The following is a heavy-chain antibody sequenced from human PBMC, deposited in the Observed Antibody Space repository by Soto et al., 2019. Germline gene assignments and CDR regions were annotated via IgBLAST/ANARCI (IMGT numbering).Heavy chain of an antibody. J-gene: IGHJ5*02. CDR1: GDSVSSNSAA. CDR2: TYYRSKWYN. D-gene: IGHD6-13*01. V-gene: IGHV6-1*01. Sequence: PSQTLSLTCAISGDSVSSNSAARNWIRQSPSRGLEWLGRTYYRSKWYNDYAVSVKSRITINPDTSKNQFSLQLNSVTPEDTAVYYCARAQQLVLRGAYNWFDPWGQGTLVTVSS. CDR3: ARAQQLVLRGAYNWFDP.